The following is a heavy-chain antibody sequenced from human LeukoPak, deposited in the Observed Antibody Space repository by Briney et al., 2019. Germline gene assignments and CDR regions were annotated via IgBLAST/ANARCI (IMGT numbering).Heavy chain of an antibody. CDR1: GGSFSGYY. D-gene: IGHD2-2*01. J-gene: IGHJ4*02. V-gene: IGHV4-34*01. Sequence: SETLSLTCAVYGGSFSGYYWSWIRQPPGKGLEWIGEINHSGSTNYNPSLKSRVTISVDTSKNQFSLKLSSVTAADTAVYYCARGRGAVVPASLRYSSYFDYWGQGTLVTVSS. CDR3: ARGRGAVVPASLRYSSYFDY. CDR2: INHSGST.